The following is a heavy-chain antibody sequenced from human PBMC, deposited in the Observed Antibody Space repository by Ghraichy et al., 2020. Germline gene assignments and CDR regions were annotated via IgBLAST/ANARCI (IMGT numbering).Heavy chain of an antibody. V-gene: IGHV4-34*01. CDR3: ARHTAMAGFDY. D-gene: IGHD5-18*01. CDR1: GGSFSGYY. CDR2: INHSGST. J-gene: IGHJ4*02. Sequence: ETLNISCAVYGGSFSGYYWSWIRQPPGKGLEWIGEINHSGSTNYNPSLKSRVTISVDTSKNQFSLKLSSVTAADTAVYYCARHTAMAGFDYWGQGTLVTVSS.